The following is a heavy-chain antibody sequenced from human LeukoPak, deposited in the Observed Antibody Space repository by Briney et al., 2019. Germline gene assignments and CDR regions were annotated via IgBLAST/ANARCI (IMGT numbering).Heavy chain of an antibody. CDR1: GYTFTSYA. CDR3: ASRGGTYYYGSGSYHYYGMDV. Sequence: GASVKVSCKASGYTFTSYAMHWVRQAPGQRLEWMGWINAGNGNTKYSQKFQGRVTITRDTSASTAYMELSSLRSEDTAVYYRASRGGTYYYGSGSYHYYGMDVWGQGTTVTVSS. V-gene: IGHV1-3*01. J-gene: IGHJ6*02. CDR2: INAGNGNT. D-gene: IGHD3-10*01.